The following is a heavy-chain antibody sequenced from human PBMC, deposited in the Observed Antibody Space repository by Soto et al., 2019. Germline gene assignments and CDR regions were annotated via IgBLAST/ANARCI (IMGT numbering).Heavy chain of an antibody. V-gene: IGHV1-18*01. CDR2: ISAYNGNT. J-gene: IGHJ6*03. D-gene: IGHD2-2*01. Sequence: ASVKVSCKASGYTFTSYGISWVRQAPGQGLEWMGWISAYNGNTNYAQKLQGRVTMTTDTSTSTAYMELRSLRSDDTAVYYCARTPHCSSTSCYVEDYYYYYYMDVWGKGTTVTVSS. CDR1: GYTFTSYG. CDR3: ARTPHCSSTSCYVEDYYYYYYMDV.